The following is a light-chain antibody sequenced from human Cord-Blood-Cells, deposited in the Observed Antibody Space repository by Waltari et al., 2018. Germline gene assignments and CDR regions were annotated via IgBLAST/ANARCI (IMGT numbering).Light chain of an antibody. CDR3: CSYAGSYTV. CDR2: DVS. CDR1: SSDVGGYDY. Sequence: QSALTLPRSVSGSPGQSVTISCTGISSDVGGYDYVSWYQQHQGKAPKLIIYDVSKRPSGVPDRFSGSKSGNTASLTISGLQAEDEADYYCCSYAGSYTVFGGGTKLTVL. J-gene: IGLJ2*01. V-gene: IGLV2-11*01.